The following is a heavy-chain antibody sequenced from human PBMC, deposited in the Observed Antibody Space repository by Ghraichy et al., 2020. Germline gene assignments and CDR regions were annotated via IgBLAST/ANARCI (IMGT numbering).Heavy chain of an antibody. CDR3: VRGGSYGQWLVQLI. CDR2: IYYSGNT. J-gene: IGHJ3*02. D-gene: IGHD6-19*01. Sequence: SQTLSLTCPVSGGSISSHYWSWIRQPPGKGLEWIGYIYYSGNTNYNPSLKSRVTISVDTSKNQFSLNLRSVTAADTAVYYCVRGGSYGQWLVQLIWGQGTMVTVSS. V-gene: IGHV4-59*11. CDR1: GGSISSHY.